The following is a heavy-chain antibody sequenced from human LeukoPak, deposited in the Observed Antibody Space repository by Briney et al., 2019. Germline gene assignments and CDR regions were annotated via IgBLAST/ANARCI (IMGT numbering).Heavy chain of an antibody. V-gene: IGHV4-39*07. CDR2: IYHSGST. CDR1: GGSIDSNIHF. J-gene: IGHJ3*02. CDR3: ARAVRYFDHRDAFDI. Sequence: SETLSLTCTVSGGSIDSNIHFWAWIRQPPGKGLEWIGSIYHSGSTYYNPSLKSRVTISVDTSKNQFSLKLSSVTAADTAVYYCARAVRYFDHRDAFDIWGQGTMVTVSS. D-gene: IGHD3-9*01.